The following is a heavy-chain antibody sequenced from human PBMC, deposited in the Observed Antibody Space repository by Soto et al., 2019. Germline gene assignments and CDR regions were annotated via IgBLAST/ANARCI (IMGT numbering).Heavy chain of an antibody. Sequence: SEALSLTCAVYGGSFSGHFWSWIRQPPGKGLEWIGEVNDGGRANQNPSLKSRVTTSVDTSKNQFSLKLKSLTAADTGIYYCARGIAVQDDAPDNHYFDSWGQGTLVTVSS. CDR2: VNDGGRA. D-gene: IGHD1-1*01. V-gene: IGHV4-34*01. CDR1: GGSFSGHF. J-gene: IGHJ4*02. CDR3: ARGIAVQDDAPDNHYFDS.